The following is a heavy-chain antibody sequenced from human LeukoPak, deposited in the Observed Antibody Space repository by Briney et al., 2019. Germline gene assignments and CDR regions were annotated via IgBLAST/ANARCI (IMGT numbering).Heavy chain of an antibody. CDR2: FDPEDGET. CDR3: ATDLWGVRGVQLFYNWFDP. D-gene: IGHD3-10*01. J-gene: IGHJ5*02. V-gene: IGHV1-24*01. CDR1: GYTLTELS. Sequence: ASVKVSCTVSGYTLTELSMHWVRQAPGKGLEWMGGFDPEDGETIYAQKFQGRVTMTEDTSTDTAYMELSSLRSEDTAVYYCATDLWGVRGVQLFYNWFDPWGQGTLVTVSS.